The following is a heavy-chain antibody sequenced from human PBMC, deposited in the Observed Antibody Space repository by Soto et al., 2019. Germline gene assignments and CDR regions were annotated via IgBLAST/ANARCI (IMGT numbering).Heavy chain of an antibody. CDR3: ARGKSPYGASAFDI. Sequence: PGGSLRLSCAASGFTFSSYGMHWVRQAPGKGLEWVAVIWYDGSNKYYADSVKGRFTISRDNSKKTLYLQMNSLRAEDTAVYYCARGKSPYGASAFDIWGQGTMVTVSS. V-gene: IGHV3-33*01. D-gene: IGHD4-17*01. J-gene: IGHJ3*02. CDR1: GFTFSSYG. CDR2: IWYDGSNK.